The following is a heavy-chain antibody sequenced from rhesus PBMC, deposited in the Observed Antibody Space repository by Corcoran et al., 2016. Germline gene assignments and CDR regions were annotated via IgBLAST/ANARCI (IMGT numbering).Heavy chain of an antibody. Sequence: EVQLVESGGGLVQSGGSLRVSCAASGFTFSNHDMYWVRQAPGKGLEWVGFIRSKAYGGTAEYAASVKGRFTISRDDSKNTLYLQMNSLKTEDTAVYYCTTGLIPYYFDYWGQGVLVTVSS. J-gene: IGHJ4*01. V-gene: IGHV3-6*01. CDR1: GFTFSNHD. CDR2: IRSKAYGGTA. CDR3: TTGLIPYYFDY.